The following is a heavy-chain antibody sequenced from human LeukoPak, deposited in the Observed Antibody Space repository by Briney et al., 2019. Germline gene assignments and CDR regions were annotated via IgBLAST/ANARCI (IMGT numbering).Heavy chain of an antibody. V-gene: IGHV3-7*01. Sequence: GGSLRLSCAASGFTFSSYAMSWVRQAPGKGLEWVANINPDGSGKYYVGSVKGRFTISRDNAKKSLYLQMNSLRAEDTAVYYCASKQGDYWGQGTLVTVSS. CDR2: INPDGSGK. CDR1: GFTFSSYA. J-gene: IGHJ4*02. CDR3: ASKQGDY.